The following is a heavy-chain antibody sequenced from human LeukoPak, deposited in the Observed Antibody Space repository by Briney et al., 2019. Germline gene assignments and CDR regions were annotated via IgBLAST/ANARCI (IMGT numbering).Heavy chain of an antibody. CDR1: GGTFSSYT. V-gene: IGHV1-69*02. Sequence: GASVKVSCKASGGTFSSYTISWVRQAPGQGLEWMGRIIPILGIANYAQKFQGRVTITADKSTSTAYMELSSLRSEDTAVYYCARAARHPLFWSGYYNFDYWGQGTLVTVSS. D-gene: IGHD3-3*01. CDR2: IIPILGIA. J-gene: IGHJ4*02. CDR3: ARAARHPLFWSGYYNFDY.